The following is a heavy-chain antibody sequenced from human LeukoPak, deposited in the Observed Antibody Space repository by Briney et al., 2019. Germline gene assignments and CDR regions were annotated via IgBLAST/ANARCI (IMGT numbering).Heavy chain of an antibody. CDR1: GGSISSSNW. V-gene: IGHV4-4*02. J-gene: IGHJ4*02. Sequence: SETLSLTCNVSGGSISSSNWWNWVRQPPGKGLEWIGEISHSGIANYNPSLRSRVTFSVDKSKNQFSLSLRSMTAADTAVYYCARGVIAVAGPIDYWGQGTLVTVSS. CDR2: ISHSGIA. CDR3: ARGVIAVAGPIDY. D-gene: IGHD6-19*01.